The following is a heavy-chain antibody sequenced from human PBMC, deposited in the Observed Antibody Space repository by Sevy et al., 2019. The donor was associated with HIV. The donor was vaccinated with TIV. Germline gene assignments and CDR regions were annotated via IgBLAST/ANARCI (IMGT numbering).Heavy chain of an antibody. CDR3: VAANSWEDY. CDR1: GFTFSNYW. CDR2: VNGDGTST. D-gene: IGHD6-13*01. V-gene: IGHV3-74*01. Sequence: GGSLRLSCAASGFTFSNYWMHWVRQAPGKGLVWVSRVNGDGTSTTYADSVKGRFTISRDNAKNTLCLQMSSLRAEDTAVYYCVAANSWEDYWGQGTLVTVSS. J-gene: IGHJ4*02.